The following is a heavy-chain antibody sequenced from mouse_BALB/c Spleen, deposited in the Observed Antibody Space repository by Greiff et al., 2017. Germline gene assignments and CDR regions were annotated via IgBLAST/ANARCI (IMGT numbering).Heavy chain of an antibody. D-gene: IGHD2-2*01. J-gene: IGHJ2*01. V-gene: IGHV1-4*01. Sequence: VQLQQSGTVLARPGASVKMSCKASGYTFTSYWMHWVKQRPGQGLEWIGYINPSTGYTEYNQKFKDKATLTADKSSSTAYMQLSSLTSEDSAVYYCAREWVTFDYWGQGTTLTVSS. CDR2: INPSTGYT. CDR3: AREWVTFDY. CDR1: GYTFTSYW.